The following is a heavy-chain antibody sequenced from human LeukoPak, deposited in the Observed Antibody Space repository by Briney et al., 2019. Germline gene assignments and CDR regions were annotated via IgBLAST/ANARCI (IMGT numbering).Heavy chain of an antibody. CDR1: GGSISNYY. Sequence: SETLSLTCTDSGGSISNYYWSWIRQPPGKGLEWIGYIYYSGSTNYNPSLKSRVTISVDTSKNQFSLKLSSVTAADTAVYYCARGEYDSSGYYWFDPWGQGTLVTVSS. J-gene: IGHJ5*02. CDR3: ARGEYDSSGYYWFDP. CDR2: IYYSGST. D-gene: IGHD3-22*01. V-gene: IGHV4-59*01.